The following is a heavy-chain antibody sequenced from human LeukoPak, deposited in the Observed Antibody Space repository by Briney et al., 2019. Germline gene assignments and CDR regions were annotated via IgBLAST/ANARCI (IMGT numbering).Heavy chain of an antibody. CDR1: GFTFSSNY. Sequence: PGGSLRLSCAASGFTFSSNYMSWVRQAPGKGLEWVSVIYSGGSTYYADSVKGRFTISRDNPKNTLYLQMNSLRAEDTAVYYCARDWGLLDYYGMDVWGKGTTVTVSS. D-gene: IGHD3-16*01. CDR2: IYSGGST. J-gene: IGHJ6*04. V-gene: IGHV3-53*01. CDR3: ARDWGLLDYYGMDV.